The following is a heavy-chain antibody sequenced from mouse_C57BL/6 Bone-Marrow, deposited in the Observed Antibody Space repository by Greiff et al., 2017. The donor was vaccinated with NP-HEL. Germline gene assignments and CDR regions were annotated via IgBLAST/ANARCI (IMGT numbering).Heavy chain of an antibody. V-gene: IGHV1-82*01. Sequence: VKLMESGPELVKPGASVKISCKASGYAFSSSWMNWVKQRPGQGLEWIGRIYPGDGDTNYNGKFKGKATMTADKSSSTAYMQLSSLTSEDSAVYFCAQLTGTLDYWGQGTTLTVSS. D-gene: IGHD4-1*01. J-gene: IGHJ2*01. CDR2: IYPGDGDT. CDR3: AQLTGTLDY. CDR1: GYAFSSSW.